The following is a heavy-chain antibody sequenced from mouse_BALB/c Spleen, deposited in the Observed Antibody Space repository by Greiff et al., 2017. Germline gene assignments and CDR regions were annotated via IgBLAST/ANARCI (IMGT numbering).Heavy chain of an antibody. V-gene: IGHV1-82*01. Sequence: QVQLQQSGPELVKPGASVKISCKASGYAFSSSWMNWVKQRPGQGLEWIGRIYPGDGDTNYNGKFKGKATLTADKSSSTAYMQLSSLTSVDSAVYFCARSEDYDYDDEYFDYWGQGTTLTVSS. CDR3: ARSEDYDYDDEYFDY. D-gene: IGHD2-4*01. CDR1: GYAFSSSW. CDR2: IYPGDGDT. J-gene: IGHJ2*01.